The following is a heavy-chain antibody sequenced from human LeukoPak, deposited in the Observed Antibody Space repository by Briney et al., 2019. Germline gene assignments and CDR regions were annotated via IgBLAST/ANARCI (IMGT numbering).Heavy chain of an antibody. CDR1: GLTFSSYA. Sequence: GGSLRLSCVASGLTFSSYAMHWFRQAPGKGLVWVSRVTHDGSDTSYADSVKGRFTISRDNAKNTLYLEMNSLRAEDTAVYYCARDTTPFGYSYDSWGQGTLVTVSS. CDR3: ARDTTPFGYSYDS. CDR2: VTHDGSDT. J-gene: IGHJ4*02. V-gene: IGHV3-74*01. D-gene: IGHD1-26*01.